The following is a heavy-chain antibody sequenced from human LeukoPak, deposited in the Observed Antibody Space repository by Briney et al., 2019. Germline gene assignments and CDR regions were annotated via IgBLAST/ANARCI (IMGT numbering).Heavy chain of an antibody. CDR3: GKTTVGYSSGRYPGWPVDY. CDR2: IFGSSGSP. Sequence: GGSLRLSGAASGFTFNSSAVYSVRQPPGKGLGWISSIFGSSGSPHYADSVKGRFTISRDNSQEIVYLQLDSLRVEDTALYYCGKTTVGYSSGRYPGWPVDYWGQGALVTVSS. CDR1: GFTFNSSA. D-gene: IGHD2-15*01. V-gene: IGHV3-23*01. J-gene: IGHJ4*02.